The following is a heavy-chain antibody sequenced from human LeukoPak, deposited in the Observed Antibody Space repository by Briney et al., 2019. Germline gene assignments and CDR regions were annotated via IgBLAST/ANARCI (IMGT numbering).Heavy chain of an antibody. V-gene: IGHV1-18*01. CDR3: ARVHRGDYAKNCDY. D-gene: IGHD4-17*01. CDR2: ISGYNGNT. CDR1: GYTFTSYG. J-gene: IGHJ4*02. Sequence: ASVKVSCKASGYTFTSYGISWVRQAPGQGLEWMGWISGYNGNTNYAQKFQGRVTMTTGTPTSTAYMELRGLRSDDTAVYYCARVHRGDYAKNCDYWGQGTLVTVSS.